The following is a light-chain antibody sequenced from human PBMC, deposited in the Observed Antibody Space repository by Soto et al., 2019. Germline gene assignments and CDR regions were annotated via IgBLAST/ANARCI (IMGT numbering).Light chain of an antibody. V-gene: IGLV2-14*01. Sequence: QSVLAQPSSVSGSPGQAITISCTGTSTDVGGYNYVSWDQHHPGKGPKLIIYEVNNRPSGASARFSGSKSGNKGSLTISNLTAEDESDYYCGSYTSTDTPFVFGTGTKVTVL. CDR2: EVN. CDR3: GSYTSTDTPFV. CDR1: STDVGGYNY. J-gene: IGLJ1*01.